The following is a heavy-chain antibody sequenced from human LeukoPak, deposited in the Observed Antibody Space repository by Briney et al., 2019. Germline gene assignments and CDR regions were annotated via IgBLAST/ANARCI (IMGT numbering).Heavy chain of an antibody. J-gene: IGHJ4*02. V-gene: IGHV3-23*01. CDR2: ISGSGGST. D-gene: IGHD3-22*01. CDR3: ARHYYDSSGSSRGYFDY. Sequence: GGSLRLSCAASGFTFSSYAMSWVRQAPGKGLEWVSAISGSGGSTYYADSVKGRFTISRDNSKNTLYLQMNSLRAEDTAVYYCARHYYDSSGSSRGYFDYWGQGTLVTVSS. CDR1: GFTFSSYA.